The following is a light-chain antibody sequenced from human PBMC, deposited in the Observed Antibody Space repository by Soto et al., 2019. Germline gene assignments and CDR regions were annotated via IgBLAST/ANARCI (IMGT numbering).Light chain of an antibody. V-gene: IGLV7-43*01. Sequence: QTVVTQEPSRAVSPGGAVTLTCASSTGRVTSGYFPKWFQQKPGQAPRSLLYSTNNKHSWTHARFSSSLLGGKAALTLSGVQPGDGADCYCLLRPGNLWVFGGGTKLTVL. J-gene: IGLJ3*02. CDR2: STN. CDR3: LLRPGNLWV. CDR1: TGRVTSGYF.